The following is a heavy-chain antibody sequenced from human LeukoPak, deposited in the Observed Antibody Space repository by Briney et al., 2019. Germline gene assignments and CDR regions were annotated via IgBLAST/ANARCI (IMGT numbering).Heavy chain of an antibody. J-gene: IGHJ6*02. CDR2: IVVGSGNT. Sequence: SVKVSCKASGFTFTSSAMQWVRQARGQRLEWIGWIVVGSGNTNYAQKFQERVTITRDMSTSTAYMELSSLRSEDTAVYYCAATSHYYDSSGLRGGMDVWGQGTTVTVSS. V-gene: IGHV1-58*02. CDR3: AATSHYYDSSGLRGGMDV. CDR1: GFTFTSSA. D-gene: IGHD3-22*01.